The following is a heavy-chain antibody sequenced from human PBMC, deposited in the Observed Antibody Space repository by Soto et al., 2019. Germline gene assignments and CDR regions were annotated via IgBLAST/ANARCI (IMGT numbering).Heavy chain of an antibody. CDR2: IYYSGST. CDR3: ASRSASDYGDYDYYYYYGMDV. CDR1: GGSISSYY. V-gene: IGHV4-59*01. D-gene: IGHD4-17*01. Sequence: KTSETLSLTCTVSGGSISSYYWSWIRQPPGKGLEWIGYIYYSGSTNYNPSLKSRVTISVDTSKNQFSLKLSSVTAADTAVYYCASRSASDYGDYDYYYYYGMDVWGQGTTVTVSS. J-gene: IGHJ6*02.